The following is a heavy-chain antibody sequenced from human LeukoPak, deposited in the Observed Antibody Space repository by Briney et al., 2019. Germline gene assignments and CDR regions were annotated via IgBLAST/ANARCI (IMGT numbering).Heavy chain of an antibody. CDR2: VSGSGVST. D-gene: IGHD2-15*01. CDR3: AKGVEDSGIYYYYYMDV. Sequence: GASLRLPCAASGFTFSSYTFSTYAMSWVRQAPGKGLEWVSAVSGSGVSTYYADSVKGRFTISRDNSKNTLYLQMNGLRAEDTAVYYCAKGVEDSGIYYYYYMDVWGKGTTVTVSS. J-gene: IGHJ6*03. V-gene: IGHV3-23*01. CDR1: GFTFSSYTFSTYA.